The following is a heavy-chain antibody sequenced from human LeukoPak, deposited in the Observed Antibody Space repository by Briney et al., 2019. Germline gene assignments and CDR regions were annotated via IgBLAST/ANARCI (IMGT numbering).Heavy chain of an antibody. CDR3: AKIASITMIVVVINFFDY. D-gene: IGHD3-22*01. Sequence: GGSLRLSCAASGFTFSNYNMNWVRQAPGKGLEWVSSISPSSSYIYYADSVRGRFTISRDNAKNSLYLQMNSLRAEDTAVYYCAKIASITMIVVVINFFDYWGQGTLVTVSS. CDR1: GFTFSNYN. CDR2: ISPSSSYI. V-gene: IGHV3-21*04. J-gene: IGHJ4*02.